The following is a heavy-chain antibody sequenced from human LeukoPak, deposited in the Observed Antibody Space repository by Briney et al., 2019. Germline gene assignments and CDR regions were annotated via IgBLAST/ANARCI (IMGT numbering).Heavy chain of an antibody. Sequence: SETLSLTCTVSGGSISSSSYYWGWIRQPPGKGLEWIGSLYYSGSTYYNPSLKSRVTISVDTSKNQFSLKLNSVTAADTAVYYCAGGYSYGSTYYYMDVWGKGTTVTISS. CDR1: GGSISSSSYY. J-gene: IGHJ6*03. CDR3: AGGYSYGSTYYYMDV. D-gene: IGHD5-18*01. V-gene: IGHV4-39*07. CDR2: LYYSGST.